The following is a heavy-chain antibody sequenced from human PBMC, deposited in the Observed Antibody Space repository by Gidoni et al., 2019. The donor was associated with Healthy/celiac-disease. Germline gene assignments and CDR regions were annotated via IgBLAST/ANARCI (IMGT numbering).Heavy chain of an antibody. Sequence: EVQLVESGGGLVQPGGSLRLSCAASGFHVSSNYMSWVRQAPGKGLAWGSVIYSGGSTYYADSVKGRFTISRDNSKNTLYLQMNSLRAEDTAVYSCAARITMIVVVTPFYWGQGTLVTVSS. CDR1: GFHVSSNY. D-gene: IGHD3-22*01. V-gene: IGHV3-66*02. CDR3: AARITMIVVVTPFY. J-gene: IGHJ4*02. CDR2: IYSGGST.